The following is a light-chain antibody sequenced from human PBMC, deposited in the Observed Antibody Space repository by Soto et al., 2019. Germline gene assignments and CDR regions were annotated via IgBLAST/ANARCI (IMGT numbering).Light chain of an antibody. Sequence: QSVLTQPPSVSGTPGQRVTISCTGSSSNIGAGYEVHWYQHLPGKAPKLLIYGNTNRPSGVPDRFSGSKSGTSASLAITGLQAEDEADYYCPSYDSSLSGAYVFGGGTKLTVL. V-gene: IGLV1-40*01. CDR2: GNT. CDR3: PSYDSSLSGAYV. CDR1: SSNIGAGYE. J-gene: IGLJ1*01.